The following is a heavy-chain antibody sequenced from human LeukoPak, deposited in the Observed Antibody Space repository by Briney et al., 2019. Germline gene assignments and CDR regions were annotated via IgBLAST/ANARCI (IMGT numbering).Heavy chain of an antibody. CDR1: GFTFDDYA. Sequence: GGSLRLSCAASGFTFDDYAMHWVRQAPGKGLEWVSGISWNSGNIDYADSVKGRFTISRDNAKNSLYLQMNSLRAEDTAVYYCARFYYYDSSGYQGYWGQGTLVTVSS. V-gene: IGHV3-9*01. D-gene: IGHD3-22*01. J-gene: IGHJ4*02. CDR2: ISWNSGNI. CDR3: ARFYYYDSSGYQGY.